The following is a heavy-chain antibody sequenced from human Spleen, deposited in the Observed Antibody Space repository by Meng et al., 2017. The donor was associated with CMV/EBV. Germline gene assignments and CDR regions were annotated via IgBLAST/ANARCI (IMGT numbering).Heavy chain of an antibody. J-gene: IGHJ4*02. CDR1: GYSISSGYY. Sequence: VSLRLSCTVSGYSISSGYYWGWIRQPPGKGLEWIVSIYHSGTTNYNPSLKSRVAVSVDTSKNQFSLKLNSVTAADTAVYYCARGPGSYYFDYWGQGTLVTVSS. D-gene: IGHD1-26*01. V-gene: IGHV4-38-2*02. CDR3: ARGPGSYYFDY. CDR2: IYHSGTT.